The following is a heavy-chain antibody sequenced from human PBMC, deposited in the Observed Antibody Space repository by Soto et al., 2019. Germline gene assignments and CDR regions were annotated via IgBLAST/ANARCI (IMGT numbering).Heavy chain of an antibody. CDR3: ARDKRDLRFLECSYYFDY. CDR1: GFTFSSFA. V-gene: IGHV3-30-3*01. CDR2: ISYDGSNK. J-gene: IGHJ4*02. Sequence: QVQLVESGGGVVQPGRSLRLSCAASGFTFSSFAMHWVRQAPGKGLEWVALISYDGSNKYYADSVKGRFTISRDNSNITLYLQMNSLRAEDTAVYYCARDKRDLRFLECSYYFDYWGQGTLVTVSS. D-gene: IGHD3-3*01.